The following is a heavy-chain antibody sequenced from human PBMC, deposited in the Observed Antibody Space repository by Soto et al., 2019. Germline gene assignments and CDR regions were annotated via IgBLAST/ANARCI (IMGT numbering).Heavy chain of an antibody. J-gene: IGHJ5*02. CDR1: GFTFSSYS. V-gene: IGHV3-21*01. CDR3: ARDQVPYSSSYNWFDP. Sequence: GGSLRLSCAASGFTFSSYSMNWVRQAPGKGLEWVSSISSSSSYIYYADSVKGRFTISRDNAKNSLYLQMNSLRAEGTAVYYCARDQVPYSSSYNWFDPWGQGTLVTVSS. CDR2: ISSSSSYI. D-gene: IGHD6-6*01.